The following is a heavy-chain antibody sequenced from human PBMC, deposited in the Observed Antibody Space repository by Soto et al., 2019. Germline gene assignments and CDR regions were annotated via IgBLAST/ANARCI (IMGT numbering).Heavy chain of an antibody. Sequence: EVQLVESGGGLVKPGGSLRLSCAASGFTFSKAWMNWVRQAPGKGLEWVGRITANADGGTIDYAAPVKGRFTISRDESKNTVYLQMNSLNTEDTAVYYCTTDGADRLYLDSNGGVFDIWGQGTMVTVSS. CDR2: ITANADGGTI. V-gene: IGHV3-15*07. D-gene: IGHD3-22*01. CDR3: TTDGADRLYLDSNGGVFDI. CDR1: GFTFSKAW. J-gene: IGHJ3*02.